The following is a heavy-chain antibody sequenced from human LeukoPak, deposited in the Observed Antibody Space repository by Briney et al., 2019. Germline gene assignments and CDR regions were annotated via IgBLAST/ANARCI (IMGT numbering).Heavy chain of an antibody. CDR3: ARDLLLWFGESPGVWFDP. Sequence: ASVKVSCKASGYTFTDHYMHWVRQAPGQGLEWMGWSNPNSGDTQYAQKFQGRVTMTRDTSISTAYMELSRLRSDDTAVYYCARDLLLWFGESPGVWFDPWGQGTLVTVSS. CDR2: SNPNSGDT. D-gene: IGHD3-10*01. CDR1: GYTFTDHY. V-gene: IGHV1-2*02. J-gene: IGHJ5*02.